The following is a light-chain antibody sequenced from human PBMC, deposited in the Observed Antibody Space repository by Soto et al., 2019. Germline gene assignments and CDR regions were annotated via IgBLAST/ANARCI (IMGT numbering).Light chain of an antibody. CDR3: QQYNGT. J-gene: IGKJ1*01. CDR2: DAS. Sequence: EIVMTQSPATLSVSPGERATLSCRASQSVSSNLAWYQQKPGQAPRLLIYDASNRATGIPARFSGSGSGTEFTLTISSLQPDDFATYYCQQYNGTFGQGTKVDIK. CDR1: QSVSSN. V-gene: IGKV3D-15*01.